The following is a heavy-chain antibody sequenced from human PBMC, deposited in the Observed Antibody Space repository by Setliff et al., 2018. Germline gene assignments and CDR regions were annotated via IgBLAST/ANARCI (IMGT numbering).Heavy chain of an antibody. CDR1: GFTFSTYG. Sequence: GESLKISCAASGFTFSTYGMHWVRRAPGKGLEWVAFIWYDGSNKYYVDSVKGRFTVSRDNSKDTLYLQMNSLRVEDSAVYYCVCFSWRGCSGDTCYSGDDSFDMWGQGTVVTVSS. D-gene: IGHD2-15*01. J-gene: IGHJ3*02. V-gene: IGHV3-30*02. CDR3: VCFSWRGCSGDTCYSGDDSFDM. CDR2: IWYDGSNK.